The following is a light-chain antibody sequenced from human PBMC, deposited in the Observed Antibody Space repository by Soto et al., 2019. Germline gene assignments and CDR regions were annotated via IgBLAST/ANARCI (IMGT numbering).Light chain of an antibody. J-gene: IGKJ1*01. CDR1: QSVSGK. CDR2: GAS. V-gene: IGKV3-20*01. Sequence: EIVMTQSPATLSVSPGERATLSCRASQSVSGKLAWYQQKPGQAPRLLIYGASSRATGIPDRFSGSGSGTDFTLTISRLEPEDFAVYYCQQYGSSPRTFGQGTKWIS. CDR3: QQYGSSPRT.